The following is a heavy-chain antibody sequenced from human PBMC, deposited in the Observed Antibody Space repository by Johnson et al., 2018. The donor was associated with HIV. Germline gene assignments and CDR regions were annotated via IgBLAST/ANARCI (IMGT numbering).Heavy chain of an antibody. Sequence: VQLVESGGGLVQPGGSLRLSCGASEFDVINHYMNWVRQVPGKGLEWISLFATGGGTDYADSVKGRFTISRDNSKNTLYLQMNSLRAEDTAVYYCARGGSGWYFAFDIWGQGTMVTVSS. V-gene: IGHV3-66*02. CDR2: FATGGGT. D-gene: IGHD6-19*01. CDR1: EFDVINHY. CDR3: ARGGSGWYFAFDI. J-gene: IGHJ3*02.